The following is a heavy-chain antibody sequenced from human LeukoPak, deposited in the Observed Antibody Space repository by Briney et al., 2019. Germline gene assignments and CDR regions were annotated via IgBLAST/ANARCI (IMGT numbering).Heavy chain of an antibody. Sequence: SDTLSLTCTVSGGSISSGDHYWSCIRQPPGKGLERIGYIYYSGSAYYNPSLKSRSTMSVDTSKNQFSLTLTSVTAADTAVYYCARGGSYGYNYWGQGTLVTVSS. J-gene: IGHJ4*02. CDR2: IYYSGSA. V-gene: IGHV4-30-4*02. CDR3: ARGGSYGYNY. D-gene: IGHD3-16*01. CDR1: GGSISSGDHY.